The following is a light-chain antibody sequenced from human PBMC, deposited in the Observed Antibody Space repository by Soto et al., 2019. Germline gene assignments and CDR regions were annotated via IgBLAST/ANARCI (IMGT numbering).Light chain of an antibody. V-gene: IGLV2-11*01. J-gene: IGLJ2*01. Sequence: QSVLTQPRSVSGSPGQSVTISCTGTSGDVGYYNYVSWNQQHPGKAPKLMIYDVSKRPSGVPDRFSGSKSGSTASLTIAGLRAEDEAHYFCSSYAGTSSFVLFGGGTKLTVL. CDR1: SGDVGYYNY. CDR2: DVS. CDR3: SSYAGTSSFVL.